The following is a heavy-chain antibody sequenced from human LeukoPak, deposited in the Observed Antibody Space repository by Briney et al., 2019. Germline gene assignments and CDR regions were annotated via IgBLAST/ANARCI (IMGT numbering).Heavy chain of an antibody. CDR2: IYWNDDK. CDR3: AHILQRRYSGSFFDY. Sequence: SGPTLVNPTQTLTLTCTFSGFSLSTSAVGVGWIRQPPGRALEWLALIYWNDDKRYSPSLKTRLTITKDTSKNQVVLTMTNMDPVDTATYYCAHILQRRYSGSFFDYWGQGTLVTVSS. J-gene: IGHJ4*02. D-gene: IGHD1-26*01. V-gene: IGHV2-5*01. CDR1: GFSLSTSAVG.